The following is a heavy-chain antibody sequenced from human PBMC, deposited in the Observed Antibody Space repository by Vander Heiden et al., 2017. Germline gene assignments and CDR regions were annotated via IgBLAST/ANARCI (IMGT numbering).Heavy chain of an antibody. Sequence: QVQLQQCGAGLLKPSETLSLPCAVYGGSFSAYYWSWIRQPPGKGLEWIGKIKRSGSTKYNPSLKSRVTISGDTSKNQFSLKLRSVTAADTAVYYCARGKNDTSSWFDPWGQGTLVTVSP. D-gene: IGHD3-22*01. J-gene: IGHJ5*02. V-gene: IGHV4-34*01. CDR2: IKRSGST. CDR1: GGSFSAYY. CDR3: ARGKNDTSSWFDP.